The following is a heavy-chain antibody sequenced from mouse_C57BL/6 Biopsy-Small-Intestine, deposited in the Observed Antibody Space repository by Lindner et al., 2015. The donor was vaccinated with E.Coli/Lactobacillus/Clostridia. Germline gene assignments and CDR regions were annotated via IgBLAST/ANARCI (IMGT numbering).Heavy chain of an antibody. V-gene: IGHV7-3*01. CDR1: GFTFTDYY. J-gene: IGHJ4*01. D-gene: IGHD4-1*01. CDR2: IRNKAYGHTT. Sequence: VQLQESGGGLVQPGGSLSLSCAASGFTFTDYYMSWVRQPPGKALEWLGFIRNKAYGHTTEYSASVKGRFTTSRDNSQSILYLQMNALRAEDSATYYCARWNWVGAMDYWGQGTSVTVSS. CDR3: ARWNWVGAMDY.